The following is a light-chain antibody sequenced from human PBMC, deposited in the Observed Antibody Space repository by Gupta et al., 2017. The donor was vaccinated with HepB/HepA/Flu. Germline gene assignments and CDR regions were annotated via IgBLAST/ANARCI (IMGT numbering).Light chain of an antibody. CDR3: QQYSANSPWT. Sequence: DMQMTQSPSTLSASVGDRVTITCRASQSINVWLAWYQQKPGKAPKLLIYKASTLESGVPSRFSGSGSGSEFTLTISSLQPDDFATYYCQQYSANSPWTFGQGTKVEIK. CDR2: KAS. V-gene: IGKV1-5*03. J-gene: IGKJ1*01. CDR1: QSINVW.